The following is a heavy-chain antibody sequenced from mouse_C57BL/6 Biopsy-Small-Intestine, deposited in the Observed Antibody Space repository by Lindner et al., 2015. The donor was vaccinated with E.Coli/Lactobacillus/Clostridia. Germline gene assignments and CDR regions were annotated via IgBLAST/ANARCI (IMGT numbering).Heavy chain of an antibody. J-gene: IGHJ2*01. CDR2: ILPGSGRI. CDR3: ARSGYEDY. V-gene: IGHV1-9*01. Sequence: LQESGTELMKPGASVKLSCKATGYTFTDYWIEWVKQRPGHGLEWIGEILPGSGRINSNEKFKGKATFTVDTSSNTAYMQLSSLTTEDSAIYYCARSGYEDYWGQGSTLTVSS. D-gene: IGHD2-10*02. CDR1: GYTFTDYW.